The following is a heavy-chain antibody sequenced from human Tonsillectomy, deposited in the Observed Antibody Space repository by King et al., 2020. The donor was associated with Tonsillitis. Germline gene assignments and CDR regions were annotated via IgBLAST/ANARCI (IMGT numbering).Heavy chain of an antibody. D-gene: IGHD3-10*01. CDR3: TRDGGGAYVDSGGFWGY. Sequence: VQLVESGGGVVQPGRSLRLSCAASGFTFSGYTMHWVRQAPGKGLEWVAVISSDGNNKYYADSVKGRFTISRDNSKNTLYLQMNSLRTEDTAVYYCTRDGGGAYVDSGGFWGYWGQGTLVTVSS. V-gene: IGHV3-30*04. CDR1: GFTFSGYT. CDR2: ISSDGNNK. J-gene: IGHJ4*02.